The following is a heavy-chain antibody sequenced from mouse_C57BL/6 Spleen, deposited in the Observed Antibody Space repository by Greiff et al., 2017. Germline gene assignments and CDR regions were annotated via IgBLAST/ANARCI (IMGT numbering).Heavy chain of an antibody. Sequence: EVQLQQSGAELVRPGASVKLSCTASGFNIKDSYMHWVKQRPEQGLEWIGRIDPEDGDTEYAPKFQGKATMTADTSSNTAYLQLSSLTSEDTAVYYCTTGGYPGYFDVWGTGTTVTVSS. CDR3: TTGGYPGYFDV. D-gene: IGHD3-1*01. CDR2: IDPEDGDT. V-gene: IGHV14-1*01. J-gene: IGHJ1*03. CDR1: GFNIKDSY.